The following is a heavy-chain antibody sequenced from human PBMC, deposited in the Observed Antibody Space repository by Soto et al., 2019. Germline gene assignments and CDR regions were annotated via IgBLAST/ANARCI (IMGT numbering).Heavy chain of an antibody. V-gene: IGHV3-15*01. CDR1: GFTFSNAW. CDR3: TTDSSSFDY. D-gene: IGHD6-6*01. Sequence: GGSLRLSCAASGFTFSNAWMSWVRQAPGKGLEWVVRIKSKTDGGTTDYAAPTKGSITISRHDSKNTLYLQMNSLKTQDTDVYYCTTDSSSFDYWGQGTLVTVSS. J-gene: IGHJ4*02. CDR2: IKSKTDGGTT.